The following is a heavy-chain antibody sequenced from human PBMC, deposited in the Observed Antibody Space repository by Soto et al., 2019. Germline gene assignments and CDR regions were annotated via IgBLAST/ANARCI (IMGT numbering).Heavy chain of an antibody. CDR3: ASVNLRFSYDIDV. J-gene: IGHJ6*02. D-gene: IGHD3-3*01. Sequence: PGGSLRLSCAASGSTFSSSEMHWVRQAPGKGLEWVSYISKSSSVIYYADYVKGRFTISRDNAKNLLYLQMNSLRAEDTAVYFCASVNLRFSYDIDVWGQGTTVTVSS. V-gene: IGHV3-48*03. CDR2: ISKSSSVI. CDR1: GSTFSSSE.